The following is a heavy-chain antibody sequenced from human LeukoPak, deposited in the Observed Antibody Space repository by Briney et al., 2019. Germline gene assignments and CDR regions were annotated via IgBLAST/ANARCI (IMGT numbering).Heavy chain of an antibody. J-gene: IGHJ4*02. Sequence: ASAKVFCRASAYTSTGYYMHWVRQPPGQGLEWMGWINTHNGGTNYYQQFLGRVTMHRDTSISTAYMELNRLRSDDTAVYYCARASVSYLFFYYLGQGALVTVPS. CDR3: ARASVSYLFFYY. CDR2: INTHNGGT. V-gene: IGHV1-2*02. CDR1: AYTSTGYY. D-gene: IGHD1-26*01.